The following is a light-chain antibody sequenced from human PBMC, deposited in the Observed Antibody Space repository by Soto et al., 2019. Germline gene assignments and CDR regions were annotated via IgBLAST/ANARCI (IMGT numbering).Light chain of an antibody. CDR2: GAS. J-gene: IGKJ1*01. CDR1: QSVSSN. Sequence: EIVMTQSPATLSVSPGERATLSCRASQSVSSNLAWYQQKPGQAPRLLIYGASTRATGIPARFSGSGSGTEFTITISRLQSEDFAVYYCPQYNNWPPWTFGQGTKVEIK. CDR3: PQYNNWPPWT. V-gene: IGKV3-15*01.